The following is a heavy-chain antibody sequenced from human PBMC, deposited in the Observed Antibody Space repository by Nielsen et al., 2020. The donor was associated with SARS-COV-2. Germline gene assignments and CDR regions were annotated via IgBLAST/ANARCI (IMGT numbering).Heavy chain of an antibody. V-gene: IGHV3-30*04. CDR1: GFTFSSYA. D-gene: IGHD1-20*01. Sequence: GESLKISCAASGFTFSSYAMHWVRQAPGKGLEWVAVIPYDGSNKYYADSVKGRFTISRDNSKNTLYLQMNSLRAEDTAVYYCAKDGYNWNGMPHYWGQGTLVTVSS. CDR2: IPYDGSNK. CDR3: AKDGYNWNGMPHY. J-gene: IGHJ4*02.